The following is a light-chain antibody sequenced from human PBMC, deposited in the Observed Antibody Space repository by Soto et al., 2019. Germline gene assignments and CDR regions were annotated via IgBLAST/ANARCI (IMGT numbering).Light chain of an antibody. V-gene: IGLV1-44*01. CDR1: RSNIGSSI. J-gene: IGLJ2*01. Sequence: QSVLTQPPSVSGTPGQRVTVSCSGGRSNIGSSIVNWYRQLPGTAPKLLIYDTTKRPSGVPDRFSGSKSGTSASLAISGLQSEDEADYYCATWDDNLNAAFFGGGTKVTVL. CDR2: DTT. CDR3: ATWDDNLNAAF.